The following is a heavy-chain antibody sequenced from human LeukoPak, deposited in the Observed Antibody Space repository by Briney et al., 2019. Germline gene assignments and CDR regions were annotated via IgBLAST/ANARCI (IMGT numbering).Heavy chain of an antibody. J-gene: IGHJ4*02. D-gene: IGHD6-6*01. V-gene: IGHV3-11*04. Sequence: GGSLRLSXAASGFTFTDYYLSWIRQAPGKGLEWVAYISSTGSLMYYAHSVKGRFTISRDNAQNLVYLQMNSLRAEDTAVYYCGGEPYGTSSDRLDYWGQGNLVTVSS. CDR1: GFTFTDYY. CDR2: ISSTGSLM. CDR3: GGEPYGTSSDRLDY.